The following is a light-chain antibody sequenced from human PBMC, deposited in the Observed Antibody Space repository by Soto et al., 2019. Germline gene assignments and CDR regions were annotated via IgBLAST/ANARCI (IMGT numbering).Light chain of an antibody. CDR1: QSVSSN. CDR3: QQYNNWGT. V-gene: IGKV3-15*01. Sequence: EIVMTQSPATLSVSPGERATLSCRASQSVSSNLAWYQQKPGQAPRLLIYVASTRATGILGRFSGSGSGTDFTLTISSLQSEDFAVYYCQQYNNWGTFGQGTKVEIK. J-gene: IGKJ1*01. CDR2: VAS.